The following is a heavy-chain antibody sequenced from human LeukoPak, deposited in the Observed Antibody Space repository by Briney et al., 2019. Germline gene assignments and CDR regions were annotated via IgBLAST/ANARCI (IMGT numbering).Heavy chain of an antibody. V-gene: IGHV3-23*01. D-gene: IGHD6-19*01. Sequence: GGSLRLYCAASGFTFSSYAMSWVRQAPGKGLEWVSAIGGGGGSTYYADSVKGRFTISRDNSKNTLDLQMNSLRAEDTAVYYCANLYSSGTNNYWGQGTLVTVSS. CDR3: ANLYSSGTNNY. CDR1: GFTFSSYA. CDR2: IGGGGGST. J-gene: IGHJ4*02.